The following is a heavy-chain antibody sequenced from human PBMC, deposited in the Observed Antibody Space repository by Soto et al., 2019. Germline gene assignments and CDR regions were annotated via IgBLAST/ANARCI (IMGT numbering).Heavy chain of an antibody. CDR2: INHSGST. V-gene: IGHV4-34*01. CDR1: GGSFSGYY. CDR3: ARDQLDGQNDFWSGYCAYYFDY. Sequence: PSETLSLTCAVYGGSFSGYYWSWILQPPWKGLEWIGEINHSGSTNYNPSLKSRVTISVDTSKNQFPLKLSCVTAADTAVYYCARDQLDGQNDFWSGYCAYYFDYWGQGTLVTVSS. D-gene: IGHD3-3*01. J-gene: IGHJ4*02.